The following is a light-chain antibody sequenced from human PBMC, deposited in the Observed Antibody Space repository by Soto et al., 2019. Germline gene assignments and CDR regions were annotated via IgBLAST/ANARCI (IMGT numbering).Light chain of an antibody. Sequence: QSALTQPASVSGSPGQSITVSCTGTSSDVGGYNYVSWYQQHPGKAPKLLIYAVTNRPSGVSDRFSGSKSGNTASLTISGLQAEDEADYYCSSYTSSHTLVFGSGTKLTVL. CDR1: SSDVGGYNY. J-gene: IGLJ1*01. CDR3: SSYTSSHTLV. V-gene: IGLV2-14*01. CDR2: AVT.